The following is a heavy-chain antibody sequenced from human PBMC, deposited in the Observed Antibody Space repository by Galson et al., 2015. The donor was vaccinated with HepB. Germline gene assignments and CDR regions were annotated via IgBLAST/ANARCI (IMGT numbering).Heavy chain of an antibody. CDR1: GYTFTSYY. D-gene: IGHD3-10*01. CDR3: ARAYIPEMVRGAPDAFDI. CDR2: INPSGGST. V-gene: IGHV1-46*01. J-gene: IGHJ3*02. Sequence: SVKVSCKASGYTFTSYYMHWVRQAPGQGLEWMGIINPSGGSTSYAQKFQGRVTMTRDTSTSTVNMELSSLRSEDTAVYYCARAYIPEMVRGAPDAFDIWGQGTMVTVSS.